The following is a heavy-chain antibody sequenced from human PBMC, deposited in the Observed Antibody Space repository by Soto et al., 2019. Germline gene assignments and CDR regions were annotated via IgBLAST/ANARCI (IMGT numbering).Heavy chain of an antibody. CDR2: ISHDGSIK. D-gene: IGHD3-10*01. J-gene: IGHJ4*02. CDR1: GFTFTLYA. Sequence: HPGGSLRLSCAASGFTFTLYAIHWVRQAPGKGLEWVAVISHDGSIKYYTDSVKGRFTISRDNSLHTVYLQMNSLGPEDTAVYFCARSSGVSTPDFDYWGQGALVTVPS. CDR3: ARSSGVSTPDFDY. V-gene: IGHV3-30-3*01.